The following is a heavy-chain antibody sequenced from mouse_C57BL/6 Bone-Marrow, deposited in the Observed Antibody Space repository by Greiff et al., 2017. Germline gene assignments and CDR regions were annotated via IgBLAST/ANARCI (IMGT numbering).Heavy chain of an antibody. CDR3: ANRRRRRKLMDD. CDR2: IYPGDGDT. J-gene: IGHJ4*01. CDR1: GYAFSSYW. V-gene: IGHV1-80*01. Sequence: VQLQQSGAELVKPGASVKISCKASGYAFSSYWMNWVKQRPGKGLEWIGQIYPGDGDTKYNGKFKGKDTLTADKSSSTAYLQLSSLTSEDSAVYFYANRRRRRKLMDDWGQGTSVTVSS. D-gene: IGHD2-12*01.